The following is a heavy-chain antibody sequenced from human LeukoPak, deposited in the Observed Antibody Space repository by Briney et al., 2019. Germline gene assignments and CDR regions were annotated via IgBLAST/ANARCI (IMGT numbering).Heavy chain of an antibody. J-gene: IGHJ6*03. CDR2: IYDSGST. Sequence: SSETLSLTCTVSGDSISSYYCSWIRQPPGKGLEWIGYIYDSGSTNYNPSLKSRVTMSVDTSKNQFSLKLSSVTAADTAVYYCARTREMATYYYYYYMDVWGKGTTVTISS. CDR3: ARTREMATYYYYYYMDV. V-gene: IGHV4-59*08. CDR1: GDSISSYY. D-gene: IGHD5-24*01.